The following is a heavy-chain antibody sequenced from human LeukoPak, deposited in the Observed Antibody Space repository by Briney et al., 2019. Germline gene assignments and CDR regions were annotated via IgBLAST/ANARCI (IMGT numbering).Heavy chain of an antibody. CDR1: GFTFSSYE. D-gene: IGHD4-17*01. CDR2: ISSSGSTI. V-gene: IGHV3-48*03. Sequence: HTGGSLRLSCAASGFTFSSYEMNWVRQAPGKGLEWVSYISSSGSTIYHADSVKGRFTISRDNAKNSLYLQMNSLRAEDTAVYYCARDDYGDYVRYFDYWGQGTLVTVSS. J-gene: IGHJ4*02. CDR3: ARDDYGDYVRYFDY.